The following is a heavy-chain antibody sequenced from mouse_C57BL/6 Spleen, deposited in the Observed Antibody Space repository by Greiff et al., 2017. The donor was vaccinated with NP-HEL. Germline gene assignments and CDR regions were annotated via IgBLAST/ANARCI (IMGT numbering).Heavy chain of an antibody. D-gene: IGHD1-1*01. CDR1: GYTFTSYW. J-gene: IGHJ1*03. CDR2: IDPSDSYT. V-gene: IGHV1-59*01. Sequence: QVQLQQPGAELVRPGTSVKLSCKASGYTFTSYWMHWVKQRPGQGLEWIGVIDPSDSYTNYNQKFKGKATLTVDTSSSTAYMQLSSLTSEDSAVHYCAREGFYRGYFDVGGTGTTVTVSS. CDR3: AREGFYRGYFDV.